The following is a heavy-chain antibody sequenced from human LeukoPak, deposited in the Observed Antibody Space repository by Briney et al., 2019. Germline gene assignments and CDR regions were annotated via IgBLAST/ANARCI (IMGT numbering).Heavy chain of an antibody. Sequence: GSLRLSCAASGFTFSSYSMNWVRQAPGKGLEWVSSISSSSSYIYYADSVKGRFTISSDNAKNSLYLQMNSLRAEDTAVYYCARYSSGWHVDYWGQGTLVTVSS. CDR3: ARYSSGWHVDY. CDR2: ISSSSSYI. V-gene: IGHV3-21*01. J-gene: IGHJ4*02. D-gene: IGHD6-19*01. CDR1: GFTFSSYS.